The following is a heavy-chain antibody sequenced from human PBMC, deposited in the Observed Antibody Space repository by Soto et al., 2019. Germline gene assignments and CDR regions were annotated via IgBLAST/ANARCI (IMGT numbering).Heavy chain of an antibody. J-gene: IGHJ4*02. D-gene: IGHD1-7*01. V-gene: IGHV4-30-4*01. Sequence: PSETLSLTCTVSGGSISSGDYYWSWIRQPPGKGLEWIGYIYYSGSTYYNPSLKSRVTISVDTSKNQFSLKLSSVTAADTAVYYCARVGLELRDHDYWGQGTLVTVSS. CDR3: ARVGLELRDHDY. CDR2: IYYSGST. CDR1: GGSISSGDYY.